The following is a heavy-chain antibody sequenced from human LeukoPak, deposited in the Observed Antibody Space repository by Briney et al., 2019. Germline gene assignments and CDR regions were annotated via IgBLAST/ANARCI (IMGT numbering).Heavy chain of an antibody. D-gene: IGHD5-12*01. CDR3: ARGGGYLYYFDY. J-gene: IGHJ4*02. Sequence: SETLSLTCTVSGGSISSYYWSWIRQPPGKGLEWIGYIYYSGSTNYNPSFKSRVTISVDTSKNQFSLKLSSVTAADTAVYYCARGGGYLYYFDYWGQGTLVTVSS. V-gene: IGHV4-59*01. CDR2: IYYSGST. CDR1: GGSISSYY.